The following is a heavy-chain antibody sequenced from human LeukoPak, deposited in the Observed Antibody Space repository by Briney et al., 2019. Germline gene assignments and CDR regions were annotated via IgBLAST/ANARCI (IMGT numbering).Heavy chain of an antibody. CDR1: GGSISSYY. D-gene: IGHD6-6*01. Sequence: SETLSLTCTVSGGSISSYYWSWIQQPPGKGLEWIGYIYYSGSTDYNPSLKSRVTISVDTSKNQFSLKLSSVTAADTAVYYCARGVLHFDYWGQGTLVTVSS. J-gene: IGHJ4*02. V-gene: IGHV4-59*01. CDR3: ARGVLHFDY. CDR2: IYYSGST.